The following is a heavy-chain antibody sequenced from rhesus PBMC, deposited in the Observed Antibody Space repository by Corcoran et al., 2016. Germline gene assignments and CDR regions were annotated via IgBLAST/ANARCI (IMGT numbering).Heavy chain of an antibody. Sequence: QVQLQESGPGLVKPSETLSLTCAVSGYSISSGYGWSWIRQPPGKGLECIGYIGGTSGSTNYNPSLKSRVTISKDTSKNQFSRKLSSVTAADTAVYYCARTLSLDYWGQGVLVTVSS. CDR2: IGGTSGST. CDR1: GYSISSGYG. J-gene: IGHJ4*01. V-gene: IGHV4-127*01. CDR3: ARTLSLDY.